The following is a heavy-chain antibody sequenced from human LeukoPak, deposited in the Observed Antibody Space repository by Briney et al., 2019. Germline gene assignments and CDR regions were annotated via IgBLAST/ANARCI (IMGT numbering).Heavy chain of an antibody. Sequence: SVKVSCKASGGTFSSDAISWVRQAPGQGLEWMGRIIPIFGTANYAQKFQGRVTITTDESTSTAYMELSSLRSEDTAVYYCARDAHYYDSSGYYYPYYFDYWGQGTLITVSS. J-gene: IGHJ4*02. CDR1: GGTFSSDA. D-gene: IGHD3-22*01. CDR2: IIPIFGTA. V-gene: IGHV1-69*05. CDR3: ARDAHYYDSSGYYYPYYFDY.